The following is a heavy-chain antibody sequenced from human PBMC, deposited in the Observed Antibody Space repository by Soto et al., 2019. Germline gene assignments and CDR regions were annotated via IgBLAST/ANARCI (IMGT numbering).Heavy chain of an antibody. CDR1: GGTFSSYT. J-gene: IGHJ4*02. V-gene: IGHV1-69*02. CDR3: ARLCRGNYGLDY. CDR2: IIPILGIA. Sequence: QVQLVQSGAEVKKPGSSVKVSCKASGGTFSSYTISWVRQAPGQGLEWMGRIIPILGIANYAQKFQGRGXIXGXXSTSTAYMELSSLRSEDTAVYYCARLCRGNYGLDYWGQGTMVTVSS. D-gene: IGHD2-21*02.